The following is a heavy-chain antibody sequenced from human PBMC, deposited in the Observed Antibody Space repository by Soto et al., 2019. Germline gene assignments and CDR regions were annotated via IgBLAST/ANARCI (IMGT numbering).Heavy chain of an antibody. CDR3: ARIVGARLNDY. CDR1: GFTFNDYY. D-gene: IGHD1-26*01. V-gene: IGHV3-11*03. Sequence: TGGSLRLSCAASGFTFNDYYMTWFRQAPGKGLEWVSCISTTGSYTNYADSVKGRFTVSRDNANNSMYLQMNSLRDEDTAVYYCARIVGARLNDYWGQGTPVTAPQ. J-gene: IGHJ4*02. CDR2: ISTTGSYT.